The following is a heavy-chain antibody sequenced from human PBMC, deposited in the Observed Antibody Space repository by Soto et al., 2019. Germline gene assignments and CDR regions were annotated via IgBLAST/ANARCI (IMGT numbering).Heavy chain of an antibody. D-gene: IGHD1-1*01. CDR1: GESFIGYY. Sequence: QVHLQQWGAGLLKPSETLSLTCAVYGESFIGYYWTWIRQPPGKGLEWIGEINHRGSTNYNPSLKSRVSISIDTSKNQFSLKLTSVTAADTSVYYCARVRQGCSANNCYFDPWGQGTQVTISS. V-gene: IGHV4-34*02. CDR2: INHRGST. J-gene: IGHJ5*01. CDR3: ARVRQGCSANNCYFDP.